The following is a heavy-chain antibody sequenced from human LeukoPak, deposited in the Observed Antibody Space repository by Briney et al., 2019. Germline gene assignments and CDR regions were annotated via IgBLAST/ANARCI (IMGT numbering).Heavy chain of an antibody. D-gene: IGHD5/OR15-5a*01. J-gene: IGHJ4*02. Sequence: GESLKISCQTSGYTFTTYWIGWVRQMPGKGLEWMGIIYPGDSDTRYSPSFQGQVSISADQSISTAYLQWSSLKASDTAMYYCARSKSTSPTYYFDYWGQGTLATVSS. CDR2: IYPGDSDT. CDR1: GYTFTTYW. CDR3: ARSKSTSPTYYFDY. V-gene: IGHV5-51*01.